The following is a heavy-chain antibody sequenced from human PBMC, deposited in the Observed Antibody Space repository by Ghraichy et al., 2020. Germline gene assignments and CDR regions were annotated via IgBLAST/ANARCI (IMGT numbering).Heavy chain of an antibody. J-gene: IGHJ3*02. CDR1: GFTFSSYA. D-gene: IGHD1-7*01. CDR2: ISGSGGAT. V-gene: IGHV3-23*01. Sequence: GGSLRLSCAASGFTFSSYAMSWVRQAPGKGLEWVSAISGSGGATYYADSVKGRFTISRDNSKNTLFLRMNSLRAEDTAVYYCAKLRVTELHMHDAFDIWGQGTMVTVSS. CDR3: AKLRVTELHMHDAFDI.